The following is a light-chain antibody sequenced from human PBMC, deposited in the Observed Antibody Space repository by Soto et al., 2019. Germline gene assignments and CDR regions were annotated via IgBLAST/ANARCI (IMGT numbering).Light chain of an antibody. CDR3: SPHAGIKNVV. CDR2: EVT. CDR1: TSDVGGYDY. Sequence: QSVLTQPPSASGSPGQSVTISCTGTTSDVGGYDYVSWYQQHPGKAPRLMIYEVTKQPPGVPARFSGSKSGNTASLIVSGLQAEDEADYYCSPHAGIKNVVFGGGTKLPVL. V-gene: IGLV2-8*01. J-gene: IGLJ3*02.